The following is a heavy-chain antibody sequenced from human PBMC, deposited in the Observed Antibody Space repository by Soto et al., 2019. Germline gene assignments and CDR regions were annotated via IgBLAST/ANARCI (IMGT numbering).Heavy chain of an antibody. CDR1: RGTFTNYA. D-gene: IGHD3-10*01. J-gene: IGHJ4*02. CDR2: IMPFFGSG. V-gene: IGHV1-69*01. CDR3: ARDRAVYYSHFVS. Sequence: QVYLVQSGAEVKKPGSSVKVSCKALRGTFTNYAFSWVRQAPGQGLEWMGGIMPFFGSGNYAQKFQGRINITADESTSSVDLELTSLRPEDTAVYYCARDRAVYYSHFVSWGQGTLVTVSS.